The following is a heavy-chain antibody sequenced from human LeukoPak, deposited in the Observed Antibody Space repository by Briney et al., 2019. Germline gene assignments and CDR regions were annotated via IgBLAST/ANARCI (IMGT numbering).Heavy chain of an antibody. Sequence: GGSLRLSCAASGFTFSSYAMHRVRQAPGKGLEWVAVISYDGSNKYYADSVKGRFTISRDNSKNTLYLQMNSLRAEDTAVYYCARGAWAYSSSLYYYYYYGMDVWGQGTTVTVSS. CDR1: GFTFSSYA. CDR2: ISYDGSNK. V-gene: IGHV3-30-3*01. J-gene: IGHJ6*02. CDR3: ARGAWAYSSSLYYYYYYGMDV. D-gene: IGHD6-13*01.